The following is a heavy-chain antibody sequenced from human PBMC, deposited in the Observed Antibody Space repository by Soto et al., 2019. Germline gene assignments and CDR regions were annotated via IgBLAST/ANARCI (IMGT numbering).Heavy chain of an antibody. J-gene: IGHJ5*02. V-gene: IGHV3-21*01. D-gene: IGHD2-2*03. CDR3: ARDPGLDGASNWFDP. CDR1: GFTFSSYS. CDR2: ISSSSSYI. Sequence: GGSLRLSCAASGFTFSSYSMNWVRQAPGKGLEWVSSISSSSSYIYYADSVKGRFTISRDNAKNSLYLQMNSLRAEDTAVYYCARDPGLDGASNWFDPWGQGTLVTVSS.